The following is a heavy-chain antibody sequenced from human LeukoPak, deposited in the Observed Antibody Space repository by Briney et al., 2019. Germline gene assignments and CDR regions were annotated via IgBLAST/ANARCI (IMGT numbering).Heavy chain of an antibody. CDR2: ISWNSGSI. Sequence: GGSLRLSCAASGFTFTNYVMNWVRQAPGKGLEWVSGISWNSGSIGYADSVKGRFTISRDNAKNSLYLQMNSLRAEDTALYYCAKDKGPGYSYGFPFDYWGQGTLVTVSS. D-gene: IGHD5-18*01. V-gene: IGHV3-9*01. CDR1: GFTFTNYV. J-gene: IGHJ4*02. CDR3: AKDKGPGYSYGFPFDY.